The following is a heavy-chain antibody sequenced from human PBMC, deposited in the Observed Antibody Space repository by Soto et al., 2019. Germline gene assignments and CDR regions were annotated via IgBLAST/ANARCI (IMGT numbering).Heavy chain of an antibody. V-gene: IGHV4-31*03. J-gene: IGHJ4*01. Sequence: SETLSLTCTVSGGSISSCAYYWSWIRQHPGKGLEWIGFIYYSGNTYYNPSLKSRISISVDTSKNRFSLKLSSVTAADTAVYYCARVTDIFSRAPVYFDYWG. CDR2: IYYSGNT. CDR3: ARVTDIFSRAPVYFDY. D-gene: IGHD3-9*01. CDR1: GGSISSCAYY.